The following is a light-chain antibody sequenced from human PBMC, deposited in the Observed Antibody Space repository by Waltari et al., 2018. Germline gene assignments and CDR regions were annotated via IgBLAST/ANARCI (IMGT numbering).Light chain of an antibody. CDR2: HDF. V-gene: IGLV3-21*03. CDR1: NITSKS. Sequence: SYILTQPPSVSVAPGKTARITCGGNNITSKSVEWYRQKPGQAPALVIYHDFDRPSGIPERFSGSSSGNTATLTISRVEVGDEADYFCQVWDTSGNPSVAFGGGTKLTVL. J-gene: IGLJ2*01. CDR3: QVWDTSGNPSVA.